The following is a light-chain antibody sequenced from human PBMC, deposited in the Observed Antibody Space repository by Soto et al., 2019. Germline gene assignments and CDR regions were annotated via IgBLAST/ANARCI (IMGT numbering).Light chain of an antibody. CDR1: SSNIGGNT. V-gene: IGLV1-44*01. CDR3: AAWDDSLIGPV. CDR2: SNG. J-gene: IGLJ3*02. Sequence: QSVLTQPPSASGTPGQRVTISWSGSSSNIGGNTVNWYQHLPGMAPKLLIYSNGRRPSGVPDRFSGSKSGTSASLAISGLQSEDEADYYCAAWDDSLIGPVFGGGTKLTVL.